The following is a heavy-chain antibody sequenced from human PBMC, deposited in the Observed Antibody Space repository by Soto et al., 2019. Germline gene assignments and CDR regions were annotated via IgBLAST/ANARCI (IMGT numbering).Heavy chain of an antibody. CDR2: INHSGST. V-gene: IGHV4-34*01. CDR1: GGSFSGYY. CDR3: ARGRTGYSYGYISSYYCYYYGMDV. J-gene: IGHJ6*02. D-gene: IGHD5-18*01. Sequence: SETLSLTCAVYGGSFSGYYWSWIRQPPGKGLEWIGEINHSGSTNYNPSLKSRVTISVDTSKNQFSLKLSSVTAADTAVYYCARGRTGYSYGYISSYYCYYYGMDVWGQGTTVTVSS.